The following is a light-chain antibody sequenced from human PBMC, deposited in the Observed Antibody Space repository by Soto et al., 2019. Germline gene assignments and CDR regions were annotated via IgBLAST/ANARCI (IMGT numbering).Light chain of an antibody. J-gene: IGKJ5*01. V-gene: IGKV1-39*01. CDR3: QQANSLPIT. CDR2: AAS. Sequence: DIQMTQSPSSLCASVGDRVTITCRASQSISSYLNWYQQKPGKAPKLLIYAASSLQSEVPSRFSGSGSGADFTLTITSLQPEDFATYYCQQANSLPITFGQGTRLEIK. CDR1: QSISSY.